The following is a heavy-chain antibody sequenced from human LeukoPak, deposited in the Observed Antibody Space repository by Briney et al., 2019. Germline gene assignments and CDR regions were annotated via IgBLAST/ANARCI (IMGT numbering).Heavy chain of an antibody. CDR2: IHPNNGDT. D-gene: IGHD3-10*01. Sequence: VASVKVSCKASGYTFSGTGWYLYWLRQAPGQGLECMGWIHPNNGDTAYAQKFEGRVAMTRDTSISTAYMGLRRLRPDDTAVYFCARDGPAQMVDLDYWGQGTLVTVSS. V-gene: IGHV1-2*02. CDR1: GYTFSGTGWY. CDR3: ARDGPAQMVDLDY. J-gene: IGHJ4*02.